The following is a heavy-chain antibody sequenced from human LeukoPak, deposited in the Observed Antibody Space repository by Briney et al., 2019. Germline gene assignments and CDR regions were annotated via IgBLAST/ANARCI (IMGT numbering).Heavy chain of an antibody. Sequence: GGSLRLSCAASGFTFSSYAMHWVRQAPGKGLEWVAVISYDGSNKYYADSVKGRFTISRDNSKNTLYLQMNSLRAEDTAVYYCARDLYDILTGYPGTDYWGQGTLVTVSS. CDR2: ISYDGSNK. V-gene: IGHV3-30-3*01. CDR3: ARDLYDILTGYPGTDY. CDR1: GFTFSSYA. D-gene: IGHD3-9*01. J-gene: IGHJ4*02.